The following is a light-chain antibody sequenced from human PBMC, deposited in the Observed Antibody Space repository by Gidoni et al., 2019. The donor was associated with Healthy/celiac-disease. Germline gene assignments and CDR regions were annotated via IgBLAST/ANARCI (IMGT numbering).Light chain of an antibody. V-gene: IGKV2-28*01. CDR2: LGS. Sequence: DIVMTQSPLSLPVTSGEPASISCRSSQSLLHSNGYNYLDWYLQKPEQSPQLLIYLGSNRASGVPDRFSGSGAGKDFTLKISRVEAEDVGVYYCMQARFLKTFGGGTKVEIK. J-gene: IGKJ4*01. CDR3: MQARFLKT. CDR1: QSLLHSNGYNY.